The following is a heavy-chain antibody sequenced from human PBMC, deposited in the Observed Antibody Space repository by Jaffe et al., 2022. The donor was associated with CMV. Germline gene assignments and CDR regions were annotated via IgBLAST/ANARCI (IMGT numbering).Heavy chain of an antibody. CDR3: GTGMNYYDSSGPGY. Sequence: QVQLVESGGGVVQPGRSLRLSCAASGFTFSSYGMHWVRQAPGKGLEWVAVIWYDGSNKYYADSVKGRFTISRDNSKNTLYLQMNSLRAEDTAVYYCGTGMNYYDSSGPGYWGQGTLVTVSS. CDR2: IWYDGSNK. V-gene: IGHV3-33*08. D-gene: IGHD3-22*01. J-gene: IGHJ4*02. CDR1: GFTFSSYG.